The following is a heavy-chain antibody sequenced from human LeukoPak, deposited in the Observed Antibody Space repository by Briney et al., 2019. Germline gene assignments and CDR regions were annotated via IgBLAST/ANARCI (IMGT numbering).Heavy chain of an antibody. J-gene: IGHJ6*03. V-gene: IGHV1-18*01. Sequence: ASVKVSCKASGYTFTSYGISGVRQAPGQGLEWMGWISAYNGNTNYAQKLQGRVTMTTDTSTSTAYMELRSLRSDDTAVYYCASGSRSPYCSSTSCYDYYYLDVWGKGTTVTVSS. D-gene: IGHD2-2*01. CDR1: GYTFTSYG. CDR2: ISAYNGNT. CDR3: ASGSRSPYCSSTSCYDYYYLDV.